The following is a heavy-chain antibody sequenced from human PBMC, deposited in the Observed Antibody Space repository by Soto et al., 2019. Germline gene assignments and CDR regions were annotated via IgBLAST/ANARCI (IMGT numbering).Heavy chain of an antibody. Sequence: QVHLQESGPGLVKASETLSLTCAVSGGSITSSNWWSWVRQPPGKGLEWIGQIYHSGSTNYNPSLKSRVTISVDKSKNQFSLKLSSVTAADTAVYYCARMWFNDGWFDPWGQGALVTVSS. D-gene: IGHD2-21*01. J-gene: IGHJ5*02. V-gene: IGHV4-4*02. CDR1: GGSITSSNW. CDR2: IYHSGST. CDR3: ARMWFNDGWFDP.